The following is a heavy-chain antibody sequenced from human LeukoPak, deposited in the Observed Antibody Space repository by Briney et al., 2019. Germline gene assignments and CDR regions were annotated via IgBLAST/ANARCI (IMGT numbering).Heavy chain of an antibody. CDR1: GYTFTSYY. D-gene: IGHD3-10*01. CDR3: ARDRRGYYDSGSYYPLI. CDR2: NNLNSGGI. J-gene: IGHJ4*02. Sequence: ASVNVSCKASGYTFTSYYIHWARQAPGQGLEWMGGNNLNSGGINYAQNIQGKVTMTRDTSVSTAYMEVSRLRSDDTAVYYCARDRRGYYDSGSYYPLIWGQGTLVTVSS. V-gene: IGHV1-2*02.